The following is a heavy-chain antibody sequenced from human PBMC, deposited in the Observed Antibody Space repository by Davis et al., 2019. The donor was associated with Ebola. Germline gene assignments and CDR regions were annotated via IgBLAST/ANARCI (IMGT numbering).Heavy chain of an antibody. J-gene: IGHJ6*02. Sequence: PSETLSLTCTVSGGSISSYYWSWIRQPPGKGLEWIGEINHSGSTNYNPSLKSRVTISVDTSKNQFSLKLSSVTAADTAVYYCASATVTTYYYYYGMDVWGQGTTVTVSS. CDR3: ASATVTTYYYYYGMDV. CDR2: INHSGST. V-gene: IGHV4-34*01. D-gene: IGHD4-17*01. CDR1: GGSISSYY.